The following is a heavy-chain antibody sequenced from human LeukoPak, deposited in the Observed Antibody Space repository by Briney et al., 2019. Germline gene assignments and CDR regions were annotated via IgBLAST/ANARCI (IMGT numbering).Heavy chain of an antibody. CDR1: RFTFRNHG. CDR3: ARDRDARYLDY. V-gene: IGHV3-33*01. D-gene: IGHD6-6*01. J-gene: IGHJ4*02. CDR2: IWYDGSNK. Sequence: GGSLRLSCAASRFTFRNHGMHWVRQAPGKGLEWVAVIWYDGSNKYYADSVKGRFTTSRDNSKNTLYLQMNSLRAEDTAVYYCARDRDARYLDYWGQGTLVTVSS.